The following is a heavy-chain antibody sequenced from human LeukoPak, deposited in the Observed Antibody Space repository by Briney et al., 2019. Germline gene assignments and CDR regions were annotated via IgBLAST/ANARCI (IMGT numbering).Heavy chain of an antibody. CDR3: ARGRGDYVWGSYRLYYFDY. CDR1: GGSFSGYY. V-gene: IGHV4-34*01. D-gene: IGHD3-16*02. J-gene: IGHJ4*02. Sequence: SETLSLTCAVYGGSFSGYYWSWIRQPPGKGLEWIGEINHSGGTNYNPSLKSRVTISVDTSKNQFSLKLSSVTAADTAVYYCARGRGDYVWGSYRLYYFDYWGQGTLVTVSS. CDR2: INHSGGT.